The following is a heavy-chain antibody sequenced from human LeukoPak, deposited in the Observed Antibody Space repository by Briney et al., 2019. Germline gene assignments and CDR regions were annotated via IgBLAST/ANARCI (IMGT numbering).Heavy chain of an antibody. V-gene: IGHV3-74*01. D-gene: IGHD3-16*01. CDR1: GFSLSDYW. Sequence: GGSLRLSCVGSGFSLSDYWMHWVCQTPGKGLMWVSRITSDGSTTWYADSVKGRFTVSRDNAKNTLFLEMNSLRDEDTAVYYCAGDYIWGRLFWGQGTLVTVSS. J-gene: IGHJ4*01. CDR2: ITSDGSTT. CDR3: AGDYIWGRLF.